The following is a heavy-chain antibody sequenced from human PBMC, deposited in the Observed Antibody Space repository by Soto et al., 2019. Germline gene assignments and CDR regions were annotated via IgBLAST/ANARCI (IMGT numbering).Heavy chain of an antibody. J-gene: IGHJ3*02. D-gene: IGHD3-10*01. CDR1: GYTFTSYA. CDR2: INAGNGNT. CDR3: ARGLTMVRGVILDAFDI. V-gene: IGHV1-3*01. Sequence: QVQLVQSGAEVKKPGASVKVSCKASGYTFTSYAMHWVRQAPGQRLEWMGWINAGNGNTKYSQNFQGRVTITRDTAASTAYMELSSLRSEDTAVYYCARGLTMVRGVILDAFDIWGQGTMVTFSS.